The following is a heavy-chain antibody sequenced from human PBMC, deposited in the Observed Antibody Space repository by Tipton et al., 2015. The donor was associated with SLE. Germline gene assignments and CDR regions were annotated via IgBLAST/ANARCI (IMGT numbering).Heavy chain of an antibody. J-gene: IGHJ5*02. CDR3: ARSTYGSGSWGP. V-gene: IGHV3-74*01. CDR2: INSDGSST. Sequence: SLRLSCAASGFIVDRNYMTWVRQAPGKGLVWVSRINSDGSSTGHADSVKARFTISRDNAKNTLYLQMSSLRVEDTAFYYCARSTYGSGSWGPWGQGTLVTVSS. D-gene: IGHD3-10*01. CDR1: GFIVDRNY.